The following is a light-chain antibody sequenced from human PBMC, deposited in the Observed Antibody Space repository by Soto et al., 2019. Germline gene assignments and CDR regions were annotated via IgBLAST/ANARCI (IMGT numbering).Light chain of an antibody. J-gene: IGKJ3*01. CDR3: QQRSNWPAIFS. V-gene: IGKV3-11*01. CDR1: QSVSSY. Sequence: EIVLTQSPATLSLSPGDRATFSCRASQSVSSYLAWYQQKPGQAPRLLIYDASNRATGIPARFSGSGSGTDFTLTISSLEPEYFAVYYCQQRSNWPAIFSFGPGTKVEIK. CDR2: DAS.